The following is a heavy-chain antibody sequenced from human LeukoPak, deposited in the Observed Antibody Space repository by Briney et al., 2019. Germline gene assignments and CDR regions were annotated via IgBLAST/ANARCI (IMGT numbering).Heavy chain of an antibody. D-gene: IGHD3-10*01. J-gene: IGHJ4*02. V-gene: IGHV1-2*02. CDR2: INPNSGGT. Sequence: GASVKVSCKASGYTFTGYYMHWVRQAPGQGVEWMGWINPNSGGTNYAQKFQGRVTMTRDTSISTAYMELSRLRSDDTAVYYCARDPSITMVRGVISYYFDYWGQGTLVTVSS. CDR3: ARDPSITMVRGVISYYFDY. CDR1: GYTFTGYY.